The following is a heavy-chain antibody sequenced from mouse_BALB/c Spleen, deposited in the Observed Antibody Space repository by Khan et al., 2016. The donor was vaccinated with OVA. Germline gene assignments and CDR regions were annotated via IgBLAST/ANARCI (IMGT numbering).Heavy chain of an antibody. D-gene: IGHD1-3*01. CDR3: DYHLSEWFVY. Sequence: EVELVESGGDLVKPGGSLKLSCAASGFTFSTYSMSWVRQTPDKRLEWVTTISSVGDYTYYPDSVKGRFTISRDNAKNTLYLQMSSLKSEETAMYYCDYHLSEWFVYWGQGTLVTVSA. CDR1: GFTFSTYS. J-gene: IGHJ3*01. V-gene: IGHV5-6*01. CDR2: ISSVGDYT.